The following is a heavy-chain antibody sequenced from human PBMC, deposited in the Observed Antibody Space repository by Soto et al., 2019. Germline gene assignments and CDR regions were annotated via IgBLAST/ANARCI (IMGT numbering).Heavy chain of an antibody. CDR2: IYYSGST. Sequence: PSETLSLTCTVTGDSINNRSYYWGWILQPPGKGLEWIGSIYYSGSTYNNPSLKSRVSMSVDTSKNQFSLKLRSVTAADTALYYCARQRTSVVTQAYFDSWGQGSLVTVSS. D-gene: IGHD2-21*02. CDR3: ARQRTSVVTQAYFDS. V-gene: IGHV4-39*01. CDR1: GDSINNRSYY. J-gene: IGHJ4*02.